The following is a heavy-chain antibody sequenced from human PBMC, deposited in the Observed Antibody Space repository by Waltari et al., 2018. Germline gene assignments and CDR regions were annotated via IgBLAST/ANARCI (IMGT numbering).Heavy chain of an antibody. J-gene: IGHJ5*02. CDR3: ARDIMEGPNWFDP. V-gene: IGHV1-2*02. D-gene: IGHD3-16*01. CDR2: INPNSGGT. Sequence: QVQLVQSGAEVKKPGASVKVSCKASGYTFTGYYMHWVRQAPGQGLEWMGWINPNSGGTNYAQKCQGRVTMTRDTSISTAYMELSRLRSDDTAVYYCARDIMEGPNWFDPWGQGTLVTVSS. CDR1: GYTFTGYY.